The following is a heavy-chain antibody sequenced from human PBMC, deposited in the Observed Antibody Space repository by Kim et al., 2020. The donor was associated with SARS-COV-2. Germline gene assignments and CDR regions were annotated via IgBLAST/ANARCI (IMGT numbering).Heavy chain of an antibody. J-gene: IGHJ4*02. Sequence: SETLSLTCTVSGGSISSGGYYWSWIRQHPGKGLEWIGYIYYSGSTYYNPSLKSRVTMSVDTSKNQFSLKLSSVTAADTAVYYCARAPIVVVITHFDYWGQGTLVTVSS. CDR2: IYYSGST. D-gene: IGHD3-22*01. CDR1: GGSISSGGYY. CDR3: ARAPIVVVITHFDY. V-gene: IGHV4-31*03.